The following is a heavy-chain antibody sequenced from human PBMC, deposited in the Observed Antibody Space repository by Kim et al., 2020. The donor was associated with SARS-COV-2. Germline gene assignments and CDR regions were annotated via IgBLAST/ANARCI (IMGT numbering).Heavy chain of an antibody. CDR1: GFTFSSYA. CDR2: ITGRGSGT. D-gene: IGHD2-8*01. V-gene: IGHV3-23*01. CDR3: AKGRSDGVVDWFDS. J-gene: IGHJ5*02. Sequence: GGSLRLSCAASGFTFSSYAVTWVRQAPGKGLEWVSTITGRGSGTSYLESVQGRFTISRDNSRNTVHLEMNSLRAEDTAVYYCAKGRSDGVVDWFDSWGQG.